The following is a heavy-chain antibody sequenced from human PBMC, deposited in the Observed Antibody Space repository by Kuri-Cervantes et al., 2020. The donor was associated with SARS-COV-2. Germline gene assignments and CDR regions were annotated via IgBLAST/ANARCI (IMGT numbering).Heavy chain of an antibody. Sequence: GESLKFSCSASGFTFSSYAMHLVRQAPGKGLEYVSAISSNGGSTYYADSVKGRFTIARDNSKNTLYLQMSSLRAEDTAVYYCVKVTTYYDFWSGYSYGMDVWGQGTTVTVSS. V-gene: IGHV3-64D*08. CDR2: ISSNGGST. CDR1: GFTFSSYA. J-gene: IGHJ6*02. CDR3: VKVTTYYDFWSGYSYGMDV. D-gene: IGHD3-3*01.